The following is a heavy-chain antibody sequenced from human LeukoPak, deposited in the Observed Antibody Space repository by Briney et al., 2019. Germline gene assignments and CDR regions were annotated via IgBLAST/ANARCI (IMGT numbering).Heavy chain of an antibody. D-gene: IGHD6-19*01. V-gene: IGHV4-59*01. Sequence: PSETLSLTCTVSGGSISSYYRSWIRQPPGKGLEWIGYIYYSGSTNYNPSLKSRVTISVDTSKNQFSLKLSSVTAADTAVYYCARDMRYSSGPDIWGQGTMVTVSS. J-gene: IGHJ3*02. CDR2: IYYSGST. CDR1: GGSISSYY. CDR3: ARDMRYSSGPDI.